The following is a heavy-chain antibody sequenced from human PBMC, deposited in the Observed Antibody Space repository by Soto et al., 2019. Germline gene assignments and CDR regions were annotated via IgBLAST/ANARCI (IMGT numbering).Heavy chain of an antibody. D-gene: IGHD1-1*01. CDR3: VRIRDQLPSSVLWLDP. CDR2: INHVGGT. V-gene: IGHV4-34*01. CDR1: GGFLSESY. Sequence: SETLSLTCAVYGGFLSESYWTWIRQPPGKGLEWIGEINHVGGTNYNPSLKSRVTMSVDTSQNQFSLRLISVTAADTAMYFCVRIRDQLPSSVLWLDPWGQGTPLTVSA. J-gene: IGHJ5*02.